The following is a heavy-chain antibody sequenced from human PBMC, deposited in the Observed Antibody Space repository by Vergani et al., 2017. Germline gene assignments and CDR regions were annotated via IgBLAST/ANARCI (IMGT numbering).Heavy chain of an antibody. J-gene: IGHJ3*02. V-gene: IGHV2-70*04. CDR3: ALIAVGDAFDI. CDR1: GFSLSTSGMR. CDR2: IDWDDDK. D-gene: IGHD2-15*01. Sequence: QVTLKESGPALVKPTQTLTLTCTFSGFSLSTSGMRVSWIRQPPGKALEWLARIDWDDDKFYSTSLKTRLTISKDTSKNQVVLTMTNMDPVDTATYYCALIAVGDAFDIWGQGTMVTVSS.